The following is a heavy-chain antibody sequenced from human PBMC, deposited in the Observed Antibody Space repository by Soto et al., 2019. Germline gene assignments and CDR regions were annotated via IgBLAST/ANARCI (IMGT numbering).Heavy chain of an antibody. V-gene: IGHV4-34*01. CDR2: INHIGST. CDR1: GGSFSGRY. D-gene: IGHD3-3*01. CDR3: ARAENDFWSGYYTTRKTFDY. J-gene: IGHJ4*02. Sequence: WETLSLTCAVYGGSFSGRYWSWVRQPPGKGLEWIGEINHIGSTSYNPSLKSRVTISVDTSKNQFSLKLSSVTAADTAVYYCARAENDFWSGYYTTRKTFDYWGQGTLVTVS.